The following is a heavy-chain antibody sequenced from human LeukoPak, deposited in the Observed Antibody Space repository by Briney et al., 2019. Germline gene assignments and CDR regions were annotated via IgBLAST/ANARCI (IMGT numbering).Heavy chain of an antibody. CDR1: GGSISSYY. J-gene: IGHJ3*02. CDR2: INHSGST. Sequence: SETLSLTCTVSGGSISSYYWSWIRQPPGKGLEWIGEINHSGSTNYNPSLKSRVTISVDTSKNQFSLKLSSVTAADTAVYYCARGVEEADAFDIWGQGTMVTVSS. CDR3: ARGVEEADAFDI. V-gene: IGHV4-34*01.